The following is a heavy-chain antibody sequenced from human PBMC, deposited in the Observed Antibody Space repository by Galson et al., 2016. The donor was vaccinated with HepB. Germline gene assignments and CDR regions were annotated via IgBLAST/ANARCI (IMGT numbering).Heavy chain of an antibody. J-gene: IGHJ5*02. CDR2: ISGDGRTI. Sequence: SLRLSCATSGFTFSYYYMSWIRQAPGKGPEWVSYISGDGRTINYADSVKGRFTISRDNAKNSLYLHMNSLTGEDMAVYYCARMFPLYSSGWYVRGDGWFDAWGQGILVTVSS. V-gene: IGHV3-11*01. D-gene: IGHD6-19*01. CDR3: ARMFPLYSSGWYVRGDGWFDA. CDR1: GFTFSYYY.